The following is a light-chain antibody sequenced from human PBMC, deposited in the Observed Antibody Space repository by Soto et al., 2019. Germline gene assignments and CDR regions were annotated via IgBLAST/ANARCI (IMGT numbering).Light chain of an antibody. CDR3: SSYTSSAPGVL. CDR1: SSDVGGSNY. Sequence: QSVLTQPASVSGSPGQSITLSCSGTSSDVGGSNYVSWYQQHPGEAPKLIIYDVSYRPSGVSNRFSGSKSGNTASLTISGLQAEDEAHYFCSSYTSSAPGVLFGGGTKLTVL. J-gene: IGLJ2*01. V-gene: IGLV2-14*03. CDR2: DVS.